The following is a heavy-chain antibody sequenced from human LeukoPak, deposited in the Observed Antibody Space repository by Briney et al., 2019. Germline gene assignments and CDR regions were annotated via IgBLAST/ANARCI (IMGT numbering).Heavy chain of an antibody. D-gene: IGHD5-18*01. CDR3: ARGHGYSYGYVPTFDY. V-gene: IGHV4-34*01. CDR1: GGSFSGYY. Sequence: SETLSLTCAVYGGSFSGYYWSWIRQPPGKGLEGIGEINHSGSTNYNPSLKSRVTISVDTSKNQFSLKLSSVTAADTAVYYCARGHGYSYGYVPTFDYWGQGTLVTVSS. J-gene: IGHJ4*02. CDR2: INHSGST.